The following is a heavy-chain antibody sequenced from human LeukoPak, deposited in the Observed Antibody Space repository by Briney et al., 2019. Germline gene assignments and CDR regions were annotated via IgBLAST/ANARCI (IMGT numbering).Heavy chain of an antibody. D-gene: IGHD5-18*01. J-gene: IGHJ4*02. Sequence: SETLSLTCTVSGGSISSYYWSWIRQPPGKGLEWIGSIYYSGSSYYNPSLKSRVTISVHTSKNQFSLKLSSVTAADTAVYYCARHVDTATDYFDYWGQGTLVTVSS. CDR1: GGSISSYY. CDR2: IYYSGSS. CDR3: ARHVDTATDYFDY. V-gene: IGHV4-59*05.